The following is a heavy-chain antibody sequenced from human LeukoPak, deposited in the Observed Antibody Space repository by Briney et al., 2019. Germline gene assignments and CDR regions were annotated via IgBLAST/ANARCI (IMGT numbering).Heavy chain of an antibody. D-gene: IGHD3-22*01. V-gene: IGHV1-18*01. CDR3: ARGTYYDSSGLTRDFDY. J-gene: IGHJ4*02. Sequence: ASVKVSCKASGYTFTSYGISWVRQAPGQGLEWMGWISAYNGNTNYAQKLQGRVTMTTDTSTSTAYMELRSLRSDDTAVYYCARGTYYDSSGLTRDFDYWGQGTLVTVSS. CDR1: GYTFTSYG. CDR2: ISAYNGNT.